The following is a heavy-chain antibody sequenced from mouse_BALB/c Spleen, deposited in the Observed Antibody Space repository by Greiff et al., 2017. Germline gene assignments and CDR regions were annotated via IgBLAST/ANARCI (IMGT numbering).Heavy chain of an antibody. V-gene: IGHV1-69*02. Sequence: QVQLQQPGAELVKPGASVKLSCKASGYTFTSYWMHWVKQRPGQGLEWIGEIDPSDSYTNYNQKFKGKATLTVDKSSSTAYMQLSSLTSEDSAVYYCARQLGGYAMDYWGQGTSVTVSS. CDR1: GYTFTSYW. J-gene: IGHJ4*01. CDR3: ARQLGGYAMDY. CDR2: IDPSDSYT. D-gene: IGHD3-1*01.